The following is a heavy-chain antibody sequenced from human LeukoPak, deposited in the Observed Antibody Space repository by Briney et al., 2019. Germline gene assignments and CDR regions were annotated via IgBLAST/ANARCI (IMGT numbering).Heavy chain of an antibody. Sequence: ASVKVSCKASGYTFTGYYMHWVRQAPGQGLEWMGRINPNSGGTDYAQKFQGRVTMTRDTSISAAYMELSRLRSDDTAVYYCARVFGRRYFDYWGQGTLVTVSS. D-gene: IGHD3-16*01. CDR1: GYTFTGYY. CDR2: INPNSGGT. CDR3: ARVFGRRYFDY. J-gene: IGHJ4*02. V-gene: IGHV1-2*06.